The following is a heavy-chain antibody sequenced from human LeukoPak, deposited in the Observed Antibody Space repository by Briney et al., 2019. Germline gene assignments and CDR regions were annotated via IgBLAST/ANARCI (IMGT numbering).Heavy chain of an antibody. J-gene: IGHJ3*02. CDR2: IYYSGST. Sequence: ASETLSLTCTVSGGSISSYYWGWIRQPPRKGPEWVGYIYYSGSTNYNPSLKSRVTISVDTSKNQFSLKLSSVTAADTAVYYCARDGPMTQSGAFDIWGQGTMVTVSS. CDR1: GGSISSYY. D-gene: IGHD3-10*01. CDR3: ARDGPMTQSGAFDI. V-gene: IGHV4-59*01.